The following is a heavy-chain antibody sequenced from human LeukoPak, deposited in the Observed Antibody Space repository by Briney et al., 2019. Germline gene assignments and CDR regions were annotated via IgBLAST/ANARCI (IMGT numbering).Heavy chain of an antibody. J-gene: IGHJ5*02. D-gene: IGHD3-9*01. Sequence: PSETLSLTCTVSGGSISGYYWSWIRQPSGKGLEWIAYISDRGSTKYNLSLKSRVTISVDTSKNQFSLKLSDVIAADTAVYYCARGFDGVAGWFDPWGQGTLVTVSS. CDR3: ARGFDGVAGWFDP. V-gene: IGHV4-59*01. CDR1: GGSISGYY. CDR2: ISDRGST.